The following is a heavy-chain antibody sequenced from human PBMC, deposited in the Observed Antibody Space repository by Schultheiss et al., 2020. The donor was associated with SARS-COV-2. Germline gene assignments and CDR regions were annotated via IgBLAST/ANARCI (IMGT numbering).Heavy chain of an antibody. J-gene: IGHJ5*02. Sequence: SETLSLTCAVSGYSISSGYSWSWIRQPPGKGLEWIGYIYYSGSTHYNPSLTSRVTISIDTSKNQFSVKLSSVTAADTAVYYCAREAYNSGFNWFEPWGQGTLVTVSS. D-gene: IGHD1-1*01. CDR3: AREAYNSGFNWFEP. CDR1: GYSISSGYS. CDR2: IYYSGST. V-gene: IGHV4-30-4*07.